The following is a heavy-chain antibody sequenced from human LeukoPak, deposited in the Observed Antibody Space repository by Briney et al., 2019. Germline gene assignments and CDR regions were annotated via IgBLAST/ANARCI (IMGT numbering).Heavy chain of an antibody. D-gene: IGHD4-17*01. J-gene: IGHJ4*02. CDR3: ARDVPTTVTTPGY. CDR2: INPNSDGT. Sequence: ASVKVSCKASGYTFTGYYMHWVRQAPGQGLEWMGWINPNSDGTNSAQKFQGRVTMTRDTSISTAYMELSRLRSDDTAVYYCARDVPTTVTTPGYWGQGTLVTVSS. CDR1: GYTFTGYY. V-gene: IGHV1-2*02.